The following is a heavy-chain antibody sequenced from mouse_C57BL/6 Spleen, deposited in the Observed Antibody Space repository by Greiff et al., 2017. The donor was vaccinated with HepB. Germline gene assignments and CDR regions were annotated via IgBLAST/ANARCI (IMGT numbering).Heavy chain of an antibody. V-gene: IGHV5-16*01. D-gene: IGHD2-2*01. CDR2: INYDGSST. J-gene: IGHJ2*01. CDR1: GFTFSDYY. Sequence: EVNLVESEGGLVQPGSSMKLSCTASGFTFSDYYMAWVRQVPEKGLEWVANINYDGSSTYYLDSLKSRFIISRDNAKNILYLQMSSLKSEDTATYYCARDAGSAYYFDYWGQGTTLTVSS. CDR3: ARDAGSAYYFDY.